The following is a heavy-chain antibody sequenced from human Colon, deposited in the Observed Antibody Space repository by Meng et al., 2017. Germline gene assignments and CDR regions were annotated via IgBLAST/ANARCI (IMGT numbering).Heavy chain of an antibody. CDR1: GASVRSPDHQ. CDR2: ARIDYANT. J-gene: IGHJ4*02. D-gene: IGHD6-19*01. CDR3: ARLIAGWPFYFDY. V-gene: IGHV4-61*08. Sequence: QGQLQESGPGLVRPSETLSLICAVSGASVRSPDHQWGWVRQPPGKGLEWIGYARIDYANTNYNPSLKSRVNVSLDTSKNQFYLKLTSVTVADTAVFYCARLIAGWPFYFDYWGQGILVTVSS.